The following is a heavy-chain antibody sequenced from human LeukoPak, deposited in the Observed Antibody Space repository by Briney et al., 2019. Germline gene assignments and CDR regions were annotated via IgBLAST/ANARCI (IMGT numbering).Heavy chain of an antibody. CDR2: IYYSGST. D-gene: IGHD6-13*01. V-gene: IGHV4-59*08. CDR3: ARHWGTSSWYVDY. J-gene: IGHJ4*02. CDR1: GGSISSYY. Sequence: SETLSLTCTVSGGSISSYYWSWIRQPPGKGLEWIGYIYYSGSTNYNPSLKSRVTISVDTSKNQVSLKLSSVTAADTAVYYCARHWGTSSWYVDYWGQGTLVTVSS.